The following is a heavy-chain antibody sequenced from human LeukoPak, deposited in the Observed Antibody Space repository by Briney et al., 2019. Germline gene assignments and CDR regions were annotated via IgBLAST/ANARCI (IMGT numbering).Heavy chain of an antibody. D-gene: IGHD3-16*02. Sequence: GGSLRLSCAASGFTFSSYGMNWVRQAPGKGLEWVSYISSSGSTIYYADSVKGRFTISRDNAKNSLYLQMNSLRAEDTAVYYCASVVLDELSFLHFDYWGQGTLVTVSS. CDR2: ISSSGSTI. CDR3: ASVVLDELSFLHFDY. J-gene: IGHJ4*02. CDR1: GFTFSSYG. V-gene: IGHV3-48*04.